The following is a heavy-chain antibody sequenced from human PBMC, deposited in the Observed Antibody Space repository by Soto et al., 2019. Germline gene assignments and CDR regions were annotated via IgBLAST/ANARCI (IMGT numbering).Heavy chain of an antibody. D-gene: IGHD3-3*01. V-gene: IGHV1-46*01. CDR1: GYTFTSDY. J-gene: IGHJ6*02. CDR2: INPSGGST. CDR3: ASPVRYYDFWSGYLNYYYYGMDV. Sequence: ASVKVSCKASGYTFTSDYMHWVRQAPGQGLEWMGIINPSGGSTSYAQKFQGRVTMTRDTSTSTVYMELSSLRSEDTAVYYCASPVRYYDFWSGYLNYYYYGMDVWGQGTTVTVSS.